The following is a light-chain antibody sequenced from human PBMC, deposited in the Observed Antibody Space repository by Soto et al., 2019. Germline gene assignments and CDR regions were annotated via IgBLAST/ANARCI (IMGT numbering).Light chain of an antibody. CDR1: QSVRSN. V-gene: IGKV3D-15*01. Sequence: EIVMTQSPATLSVSPGERATLSCRASQSVRSNLAWYQQKPGQAPRLLIYGASTRATDIPARFSGSGSGTAFSHTSNSLQSEDFEVYYCQQDDNWPPWTFGQGTKVEIK. CDR2: GAS. CDR3: QQDDNWPPWT. J-gene: IGKJ1*01.